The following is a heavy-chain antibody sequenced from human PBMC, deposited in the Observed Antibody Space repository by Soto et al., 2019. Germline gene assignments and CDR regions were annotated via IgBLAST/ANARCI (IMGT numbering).Heavy chain of an antibody. D-gene: IGHD3-22*01. CDR3: ARDLGYYDSSGYFDY. CDR1: GFTFSDSY. CDR2: ISSSDSII. V-gene: IGHV3-11*01. Sequence: QVQPVESGGGLVKPGGSLRLSCAASGFTFSDSYMSWIRQAPGKGLEWVSYISSSDSIIYYSDSVKGRFIISRDNAKNSLYLQMNSLRAEDTAVYYCARDLGYYDSSGYFDYWGQGTLVTVSS. J-gene: IGHJ4*02.